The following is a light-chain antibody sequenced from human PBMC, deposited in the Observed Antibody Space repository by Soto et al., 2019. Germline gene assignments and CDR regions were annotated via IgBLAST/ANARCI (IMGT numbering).Light chain of an antibody. Sequence: EIILTQSPGTLALSPGDGATLSCRASQTVNRNYLAWYHQRPGQPPRLLIYGVSNRASGVPDRFSGDGSGTAFTLTIGRLYPDDFGVYYCQQYIDSPRTFGQGTRVEVK. CDR1: QTVNRNY. CDR2: GVS. CDR3: QQYIDSPRT. J-gene: IGKJ1*01. V-gene: IGKV3-20*01.